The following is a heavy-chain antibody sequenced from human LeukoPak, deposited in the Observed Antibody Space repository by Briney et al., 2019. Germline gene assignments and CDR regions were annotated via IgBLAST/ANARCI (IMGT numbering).Heavy chain of an antibody. J-gene: IGHJ4*02. CDR2: INPSGCST. V-gene: IGHV1-46*01. CDR3: ARGRGVDY. D-gene: IGHD3-16*01. CDR1: GYTFTSYY. Sequence: ASVKFSCKASGYTFTSYYMHWVRQAPGQGLEWMGIINPSGCSTSYAQKFQGRVTMTRYMSTSTVYMELSSLRAEDTAVYYCARGRGVDYWGQGTLVTVSS.